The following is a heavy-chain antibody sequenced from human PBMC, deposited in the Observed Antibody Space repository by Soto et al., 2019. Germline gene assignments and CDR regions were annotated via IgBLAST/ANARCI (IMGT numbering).Heavy chain of an antibody. V-gene: IGHV1-2*02. J-gene: IGHJ6*02. CDR2: INPNSGDT. D-gene: IGHD3-3*01. Sequence: ASVKVSCKASGYSFTDYHIHWVRQAPGQGPEWMGWINPNSGDTEFAQNFQGRFTVTRDTSISIVYMELSRLRSDDTAVYYCARTAIETTDPYYEYGLDVWGQGTTVTVSS. CDR3: ARTAIETTDPYYEYGLDV. CDR1: GYSFTDYH.